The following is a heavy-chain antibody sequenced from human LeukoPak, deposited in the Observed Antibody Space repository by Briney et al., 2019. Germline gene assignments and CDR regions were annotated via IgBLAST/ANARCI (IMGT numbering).Heavy chain of an antibody. D-gene: IGHD3-10*01. CDR1: GGSLSSYY. Sequence: SETLSLTCTVSGGSLSSYYWNWIRRPPGKGLEWIGYIYYSGSTNYNPSLKSRVTISIDTSKNQFSLKLSSVTAADTAVYYCATEIAYYGSGNNWFDPWGQGTLVTVSS. V-gene: IGHV4-59*12. J-gene: IGHJ5*02. CDR3: ATEIAYYGSGNNWFDP. CDR2: IYYSGST.